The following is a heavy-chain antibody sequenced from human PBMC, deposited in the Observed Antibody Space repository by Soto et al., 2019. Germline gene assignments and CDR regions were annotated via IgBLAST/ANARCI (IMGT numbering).Heavy chain of an antibody. CDR2: IYYSGST. Sequence: PSATLSLTCTVSGGSISSRSYYWGWIRQPPGKGLEWIGSIYYSGSTYYNPSLKSRVTISVDTSKNQFSLKLSSVTAADTAVYYCARHCVPPVENCPHDAFDIWGQGTMVT. CDR1: GGSISSRSYY. CDR3: ARHCVPPVENCPHDAFDI. D-gene: IGHD2-15*01. V-gene: IGHV4-39*01. J-gene: IGHJ3*02.